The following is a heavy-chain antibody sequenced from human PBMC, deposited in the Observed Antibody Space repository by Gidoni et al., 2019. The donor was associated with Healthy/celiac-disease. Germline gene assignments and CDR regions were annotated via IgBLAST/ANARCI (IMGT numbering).Heavy chain of an antibody. V-gene: IGHV4-31*03. CDR2: IYYSGST. D-gene: IGHD4-4*01. CDR1: GGSISRGGYN. CDR3: ARDVGKAIYSKEGYNWFDP. Sequence: QVQLQESGPGLVKPSQTLSLTCTVSGGSISRGGYNWSWIRQHPGKGLEWVGYIYYSGSTYYNPSLKSRVTISVDTSKNQFSLKLSSVTAADTAVYYCARDVGKAIYSKEGYNWFDPWGQGTLVTVSS. J-gene: IGHJ5*02.